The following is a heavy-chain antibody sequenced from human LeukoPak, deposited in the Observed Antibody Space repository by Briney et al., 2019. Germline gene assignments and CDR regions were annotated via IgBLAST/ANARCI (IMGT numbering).Heavy chain of an antibody. CDR3: ARIGHDLYQTFDS. CDR1: GFTFSSYA. D-gene: IGHD2-2*01. CDR2: ISGRDGTT. J-gene: IGHJ5*01. Sequence: GGSLRLPCAASGFTFSSYAMSWVRQAPGKGLEWVSAISGRDGTTYYTDSVKGRFTISRDDSKNTLYLQMNSLRAEDTAIYYCARIGHDLYQTFDSWGHGALITVSS. V-gene: IGHV3-23*01.